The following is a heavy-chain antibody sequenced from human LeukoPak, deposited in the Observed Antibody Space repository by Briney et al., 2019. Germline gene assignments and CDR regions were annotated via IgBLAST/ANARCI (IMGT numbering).Heavy chain of an antibody. CDR2: INHSGST. CDR3: ARALRQPGYFQH. V-gene: IGHV4-34*01. Sequence: SETLSLTCPVYGGSFSGYYWSWIRQPPGKGLEWIGEINHSGSTNYNPSLKSRVTISVDTSKNQFSLKLSSVTAADTAAYYCARALRQPGYFQHWGQGTLVTVSS. CDR1: GGSFSGYY. D-gene: IGHD1-14*01. J-gene: IGHJ1*01.